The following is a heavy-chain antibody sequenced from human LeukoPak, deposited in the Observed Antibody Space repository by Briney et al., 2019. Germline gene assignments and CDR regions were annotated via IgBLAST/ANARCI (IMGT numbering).Heavy chain of an antibody. CDR1: GFTFSSYA. CDR3: AKDRDYYDSSGYYDY. Sequence: GGSLRLSCAASGFTFSSYAMSWVRQAPGKGLEWVSAISGSGGSTYYADSVKGRFTISRDNSKNTLYLQMNSLRAEDTAVYYCAKDRDYYDSSGYYDYWGQGTLVTVSS. V-gene: IGHV3-23*01. D-gene: IGHD3-22*01. CDR2: ISGSGGST. J-gene: IGHJ4*02.